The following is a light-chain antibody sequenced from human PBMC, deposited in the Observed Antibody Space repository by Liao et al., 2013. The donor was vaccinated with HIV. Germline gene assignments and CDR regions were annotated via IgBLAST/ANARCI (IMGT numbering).Light chain of an antibody. CDR1: RLGDKY. Sequence: SYAVTQPPSVSVSPGQTASITCSGDRLGDKYACWYQQKPGQSPVLVIYQDTKRPSGIPERFSGSKSGNTATLTISGTQAMDEADYYCQAWDSSTVIFGGGTKLTVL. J-gene: IGLJ2*01. CDR3: QAWDSSTVI. CDR2: QDT. V-gene: IGLV3-1*01.